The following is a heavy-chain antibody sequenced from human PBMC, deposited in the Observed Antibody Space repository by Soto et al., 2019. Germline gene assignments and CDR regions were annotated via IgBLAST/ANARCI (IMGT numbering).Heavy chain of an antibody. D-gene: IGHD5-18*01. V-gene: IGHV4-39*01. CDR2: IYYSGST. CDR1: GGSISSSSYY. J-gene: IGHJ6*02. CDR3: ARLRLDGYSYGYYGMDV. Sequence: QLQLQESGPGLVKPSETLSLTCTVSGGSISSSSYYWGWIRQPPGKGLEWIGSIYYSGSTYYNPSLKSRVPISVDTSKNQFSLKLSSVTAADTAVYYCARLRLDGYSYGYYGMDVWGQGTTVTVSS.